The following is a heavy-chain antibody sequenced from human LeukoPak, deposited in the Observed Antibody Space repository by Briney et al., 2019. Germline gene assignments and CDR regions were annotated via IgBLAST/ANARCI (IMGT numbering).Heavy chain of an antibody. CDR1: GGTFSSYA. J-gene: IGHJ4*02. D-gene: IGHD2-2*01. CDR2: IIPIFGTA. V-gene: IGHV1-69*05. CDR3: ARARYCSSTSCYLRAQYYFDY. Sequence: SGKVSCKASGGTFSSYAISWVRQAPGQGLEWMGRIIPIFGTANYAQKFQGRVTITTDESTSTAYMELSSLRSEDTAVYYCARARYCSSTSCYLRAQYYFDYWGQGTLVTVSS.